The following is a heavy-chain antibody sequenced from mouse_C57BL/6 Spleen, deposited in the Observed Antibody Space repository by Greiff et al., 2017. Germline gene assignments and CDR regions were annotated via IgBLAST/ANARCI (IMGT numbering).Heavy chain of an antibody. Sequence: VQLQQPGAELVKPGASVKLSCQASGYTFTSYWMHWVKQRPGQGLEWIGMIHPNSGSTNYNEKFKSKATLTVDKSSSTAYMQLSSLTSEDSAVYYCARVGSTGPDFAYWGQGTLVTVSA. CDR2: IHPNSGST. D-gene: IGHD1-1*01. CDR3: ARVGSTGPDFAY. V-gene: IGHV1-64*01. J-gene: IGHJ3*01. CDR1: GYTFTSYW.